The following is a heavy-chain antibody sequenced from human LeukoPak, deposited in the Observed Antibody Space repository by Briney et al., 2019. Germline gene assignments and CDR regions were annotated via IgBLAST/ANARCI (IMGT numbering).Heavy chain of an antibody. D-gene: IGHD5-18*01. CDR1: GGSISSRTYY. CDR3: VRDLLDSYGSRGFDY. Sequence: PSVTLSLTCGVSGGSISSRTYYWRSFRQPPGKVLEWIGSISYSGITYYNPSIKSRVTKSVDTSKNQFSLKLSSVTAADTAVYYCVRDLLDSYGSRGFDYWGQGSLVTVSS. V-gene: IGHV4-39*07. CDR2: ISYSGIT. J-gene: IGHJ4*02.